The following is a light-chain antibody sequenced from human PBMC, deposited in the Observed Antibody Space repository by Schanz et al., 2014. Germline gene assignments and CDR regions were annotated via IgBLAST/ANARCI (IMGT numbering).Light chain of an antibody. CDR3: QQYHNSPQIS. Sequence: EIVLTQSPGTLSLSPGERATLSCRASQSVSSSYLAWYQQKPGQAPRLLIYGASSRATGIPDRFSGSGSGTDFTLTISRLEPEDFAVYYCQQYHNSPQISFGGGTKVDI. J-gene: IGKJ4*01. CDR1: QSVSSSY. V-gene: IGKV3-20*01. CDR2: GAS.